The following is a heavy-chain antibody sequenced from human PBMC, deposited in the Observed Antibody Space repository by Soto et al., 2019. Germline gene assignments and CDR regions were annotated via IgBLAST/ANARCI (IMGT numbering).Heavy chain of an antibody. CDR1: GFTFSDYY. V-gene: IGHV3-11*01. Sequence: QVQLVESGGGLVKPGGSLRLSCAACGFTFSDYYMSWIRQAPGKGLERVSYISSSGSTIYYADSVKGRFTMSRDNAKNSLYLQMNSLRAEDTAVYYCARDYCSSTSCYAYWGQGTLVTVSS. CDR3: ARDYCSSTSCYAY. CDR2: ISSSGSTI. D-gene: IGHD2-2*01. J-gene: IGHJ4*02.